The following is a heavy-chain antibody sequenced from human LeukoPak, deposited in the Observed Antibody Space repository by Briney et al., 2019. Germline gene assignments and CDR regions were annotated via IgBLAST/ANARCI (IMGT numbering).Heavy chain of an antibody. V-gene: IGHV3-30*03. CDR3: ARDLSRVTMIVVMDY. D-gene: IGHD3-22*01. J-gene: IGHJ4*02. Sequence: GGSLRLSCAASGFTFNTYAMHWVRQAPGKGLDWVAVISYDGTNKFYADSVKGRFTISRDNAKNSLYLQMNSLRAEDTAVYYCARDLSRVTMIVVMDYWGQGTLVTVSS. CDR1: GFTFNTYA. CDR2: ISYDGTNK.